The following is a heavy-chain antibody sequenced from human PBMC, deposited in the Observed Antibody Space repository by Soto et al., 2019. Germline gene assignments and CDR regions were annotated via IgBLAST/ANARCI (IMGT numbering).Heavy chain of an antibody. Sequence: EVHLVESGGGLVQTGGSLRLSCTIYESTVRRDWMNWVRQAPGKGLEWVAHINQDGSEKYYADSVKGRFTISRDNANNLLSRQMNRLGAGDTAMYYCSGGVGDAFWGQGTLVTVSS. V-gene: IGHV3-7*04. CDR1: ESTVRRDW. CDR3: SGGVGDAF. J-gene: IGHJ4*02. CDR2: INQDGSEK. D-gene: IGHD1-26*01.